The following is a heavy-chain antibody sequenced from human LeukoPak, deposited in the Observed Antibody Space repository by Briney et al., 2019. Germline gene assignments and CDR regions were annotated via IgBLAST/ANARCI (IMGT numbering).Heavy chain of an antibody. V-gene: IGHV4-34*01. D-gene: IGHD1-1*01. J-gene: IGHJ6*03. CDR3: ARLETGYYYYYMDV. CDR2: IDHSGST. CDR1: GGSFSGYY. Sequence: SETLSLTCAVYGGSFSGYYWSWIRQPPGKGLEWIGEIDHSGSTNYNPSLKSRVTISVNTSKNQFSLKLSSVTAVDTAVYYCARLETGYYYYYMDVWGKGTTVTVSS.